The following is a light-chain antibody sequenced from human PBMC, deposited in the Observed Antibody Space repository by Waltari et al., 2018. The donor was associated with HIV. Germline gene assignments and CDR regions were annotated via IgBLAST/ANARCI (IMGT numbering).Light chain of an antibody. Sequence: QSALTQPRSVSGSPGQSVTIYCSGTSRDVGGYDPVPWYLQHPGKVPKLIIYEVIKRPSGVPDRFSGSKSGNTASLTISGLQTEDEADYFCCSYAGTYTYVLFGGGTKLTVL. CDR1: SRDVGGYDP. V-gene: IGLV2-11*01. CDR3: CSYAGTYTYVL. J-gene: IGLJ3*02. CDR2: EVI.